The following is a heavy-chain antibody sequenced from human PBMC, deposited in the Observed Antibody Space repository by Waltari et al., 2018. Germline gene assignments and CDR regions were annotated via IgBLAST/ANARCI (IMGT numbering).Heavy chain of an antibody. J-gene: IGHJ4*02. V-gene: IGHV3-30*02. D-gene: IGHD2-21*01. CDR1: GFTLRKYG. CDR2: MRHDGSNK. Sequence: GGVVQPGGSLRLSCAASGFTLRKYGMQWVRQAPGKGLERVSFMRHDGSNKYYADSVKGRFTISRDDSKNTVYLEMNSLRAEDTAVYYCANECGGGCSLDYWGPGTLVTVSS. CDR3: ANECGGGCSLDY.